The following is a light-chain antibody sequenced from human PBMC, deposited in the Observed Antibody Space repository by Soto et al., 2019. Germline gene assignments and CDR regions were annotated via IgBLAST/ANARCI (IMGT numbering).Light chain of an antibody. J-gene: IGKJ2*01. CDR1: QIIGSS. CDR3: QQYYSYPYT. Sequence: DIQMTQSPSTLSASVGDRVTITCRASQIIGSSLAWYQQKPGKAPKLLIYDASTLQSGVPSRFSGSESGTVFTLTISSQQPDDSATYYCQQYYSYPYTFGQGTKLEIK. CDR2: DAS. V-gene: IGKV1-5*01.